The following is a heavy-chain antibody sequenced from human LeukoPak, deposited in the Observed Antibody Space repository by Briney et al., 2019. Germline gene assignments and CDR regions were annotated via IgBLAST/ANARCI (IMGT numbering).Heavy chain of an antibody. CDR2: IYYSGST. Sequence: PSKTLSLTCTVSGGSISSYYWSWIRQPPGKGLEWIGYIYYSGSTNYNPSLKSRVTISVDTSKNQFSLKLSAVTAADTAVYYCARSVVLGYYYYMDVWGKGTTVTVSS. CDR3: ARSVVLGYYYYMDV. J-gene: IGHJ6*03. V-gene: IGHV4-59*08. CDR1: GGSISSYY. D-gene: IGHD4/OR15-4a*01.